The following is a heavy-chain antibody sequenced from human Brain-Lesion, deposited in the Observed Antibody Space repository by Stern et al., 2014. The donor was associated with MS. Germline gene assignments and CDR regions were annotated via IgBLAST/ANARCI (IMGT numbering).Heavy chain of an antibody. CDR2: IYYRGST. D-gene: IGHD3-10*01. CDR3: AKLWLGELPESPFDY. CDR1: GGSISSSSYY. J-gene: IGHJ4*02. V-gene: IGHV4-39*01. Sequence: QVQLLESGPGLVKPSETLSLTCTVSGGSISSSSYYWGWIRQPPGKGLEWIGSIYYRGSTYYNPSLKSRVTISMDTSKNQLSLRLSSVTAADTAVYFCAKLWLGELPESPFDYWGQGTLVTVSS.